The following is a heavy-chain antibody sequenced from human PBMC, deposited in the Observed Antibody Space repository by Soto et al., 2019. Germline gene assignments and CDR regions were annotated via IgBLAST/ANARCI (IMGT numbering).Heavy chain of an antibody. CDR1: GGSISSGGYY. D-gene: IGHD2-21*01. J-gene: IGHJ4*02. V-gene: IGHV4-31*03. Sequence: QVQLQESGPGLVKPSQTLSLTCTVSGGSISSGGYYWSWIRQHPGKGLEWIGYIYYSGSTYYNPSLKSRVTISVDTSKNQFSLKLSSVTAADTAVYYCEREAPTSLSYCGGDCYSDWGQGTLVTVSS. CDR3: EREAPTSLSYCGGDCYSD. CDR2: IYYSGST.